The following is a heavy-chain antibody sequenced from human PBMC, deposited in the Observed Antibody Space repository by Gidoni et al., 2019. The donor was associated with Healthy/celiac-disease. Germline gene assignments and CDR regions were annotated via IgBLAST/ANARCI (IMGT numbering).Heavy chain of an antibody. CDR3: ARGGARSLGPLLGFDP. Sequence: QVQLQQWGAGLLKPSETLSLTCAVYGGSFSGYYWSWIRQPPGKGLEWIGEINHSGSTNYNPSLKSRVTISVDTSKNQFSLKLSSGTAADTAVYYCARGGARSLGPLLGFDPWGQGTLVTVSS. V-gene: IGHV4-34*01. D-gene: IGHD3-10*01. CDR2: INHSGST. CDR1: GGSFSGYY. J-gene: IGHJ5*02.